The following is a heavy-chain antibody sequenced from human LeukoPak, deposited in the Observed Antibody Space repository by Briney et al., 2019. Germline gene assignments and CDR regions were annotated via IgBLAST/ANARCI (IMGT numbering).Heavy chain of an antibody. J-gene: IGHJ3*02. CDR2: IYYSGST. CDR3: ARDRRLRAFDI. V-gene: IGHV4-39*07. Sequence: PSETLSLTCTVSGGSISSSSYYWGWIRQPPGKGLEWIGSIYYSGSTYYNPSLKSRVTISVDTSKNQFSLKLSSVTAADTAVYYCARDRRLRAFDIWGQGTMVTVSS. D-gene: IGHD5-18*01. CDR1: GGSISSSSYY.